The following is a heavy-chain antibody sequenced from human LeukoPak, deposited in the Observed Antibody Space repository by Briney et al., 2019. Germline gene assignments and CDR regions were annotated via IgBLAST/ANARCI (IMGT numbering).Heavy chain of an antibody. CDR3: ARGPYDYVWGSYRWTNWFDP. CDR1: GFTFGSYS. J-gene: IGHJ5*02. Sequence: GGSLRLSCVASGFTFGSYSMNWVRQAPGKGLEWVSYISSGSSIMYYADSVKGRFSISRDNAKNSLFLRMDGLRAEDTAVYYCARGPYDYVWGSYRWTNWFDPWGQGTLVTVSS. CDR2: ISSGSSIM. V-gene: IGHV3-48*01. D-gene: IGHD3-16*02.